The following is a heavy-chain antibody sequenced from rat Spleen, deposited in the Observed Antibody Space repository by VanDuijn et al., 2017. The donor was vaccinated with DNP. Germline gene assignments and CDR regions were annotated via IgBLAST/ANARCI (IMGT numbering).Heavy chain of an antibody. D-gene: IGHD1-12*01. CDR2: ITTSGANP. CDR3: ARFDGYSYLYLMDV. CDR1: GFTFSSFP. Sequence: EVQLVESGGGLVQPGRSMKLSCAASGFTFSSFPMAWFRQAPTKGLEWVASITTSGANPYYPDSVKGRFTISRDNAQDTLYLQMNSLRPEDTATYYCARFDGYSYLYLMDVWGQGTSVTVSS. J-gene: IGHJ4*01. V-gene: IGHV5-46*01.